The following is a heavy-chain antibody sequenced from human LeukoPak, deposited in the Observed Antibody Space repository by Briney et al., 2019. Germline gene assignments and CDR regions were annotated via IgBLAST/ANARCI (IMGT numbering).Heavy chain of an antibody. CDR3: ASGGQAYGMDV. V-gene: IGHV3-21*01. D-gene: IGHD3-10*01. Sequence: GGSLRLSCAASGFTFSSYSMNWVRQAPGKGLEWVSSISSSSSYIYYADSVKGRFTISRDNAKNSLYLQMNSLGAEDTAVYYCASGGQAYGMDVWGQGTTVTVSS. CDR2: ISSSSSYI. J-gene: IGHJ6*02. CDR1: GFTFSSYS.